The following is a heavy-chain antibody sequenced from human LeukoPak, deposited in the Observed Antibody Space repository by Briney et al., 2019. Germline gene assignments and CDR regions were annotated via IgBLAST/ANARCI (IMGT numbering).Heavy chain of an antibody. J-gene: IGHJ6*03. V-gene: IGHV4-59*01. CDR2: IYNSGST. CDR3: ARDRGQWLAHYYYMDV. Sequence: PPETLSLTCTVSGGSISTYYWSWIRQPPGKGLEWIGNIYNSGSTNYNPSLKSRVTIAVDTSKNQFSLKLRSVTAADTAVYYCARDRGQWLAHYYYMDVWGKGTTVTVSS. CDR1: GGSISTYY. D-gene: IGHD6-19*01.